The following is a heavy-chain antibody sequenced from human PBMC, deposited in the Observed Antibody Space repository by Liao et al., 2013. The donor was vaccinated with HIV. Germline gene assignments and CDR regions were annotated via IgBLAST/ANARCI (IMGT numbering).Heavy chain of an antibody. D-gene: IGHD3-22*01. V-gene: IGHV4-4*07. Sequence: QVQLQESGPGLVKPSETLSLTCTVSGGSINTYYWSWIRQPAGKGLEWIGRIYTSGSTNYNPSLKSRVTMSVDTSKNQFSLKLTSVTAADTAVYYCARDYPLGHYYDSSGYPKDAFDIWGHGTMVTVS. CDR1: GGSINTYY. CDR2: IYTSGST. J-gene: IGHJ3*02. CDR3: ARDYPLGHYYDSSGYPKDAFDI.